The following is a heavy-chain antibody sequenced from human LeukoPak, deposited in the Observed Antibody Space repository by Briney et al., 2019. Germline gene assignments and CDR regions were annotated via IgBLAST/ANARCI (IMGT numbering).Heavy chain of an antibody. CDR3: ARLIGVAIRNNWFDP. CDR1: GYSFTSYW. Sequence: GESLKISCKGSGYSFTSYWIGWVRQMPGKGLEWMGIIYPGDSDTRYSPSFQGQVTISADKSISTAYLQWSSLKASDTAMYYCARLIGVAIRNNWFDPWGQGTLVTVSS. V-gene: IGHV5-51*01. CDR2: IYPGDSDT. J-gene: IGHJ5*02. D-gene: IGHD3-3*01.